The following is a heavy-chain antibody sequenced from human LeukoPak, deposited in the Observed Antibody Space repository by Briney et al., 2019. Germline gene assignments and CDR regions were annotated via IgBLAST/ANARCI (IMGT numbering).Heavy chain of an antibody. CDR3: ARLPYDILTGYQSDY. CDR2: IYYSGST. Sequence: SETLSLTCTVSGGSISSSSYYWGWIRQPPGKGLEWIGSIYYSGSTYYNPSLKSRVTISVDTSKNQFSLKLSSVTAADTAVYYCARLPYDILTGYQSDYWGQGTLVTVSS. V-gene: IGHV4-39*01. D-gene: IGHD3-9*01. J-gene: IGHJ4*02. CDR1: GGSISSSSYY.